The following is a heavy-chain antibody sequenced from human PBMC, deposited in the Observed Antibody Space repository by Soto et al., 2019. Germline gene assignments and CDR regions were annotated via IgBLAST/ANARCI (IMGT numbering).Heavy chain of an antibody. D-gene: IGHD1-20*01. Sequence: PSETLSLTCTVSGGSISSGDYYWNWIRQPPGKGLEWIGYIYYSGSTYYNPSLKSRVTISVDTSKNQFSLKLSSVTAADTAVYYCARAMHNWNELKTLDYWGQGTLVTVSS. J-gene: IGHJ4*02. CDR2: IYYSGST. V-gene: IGHV4-30-4*01. CDR1: GGSISSGDYY. CDR3: ARAMHNWNELKTLDY.